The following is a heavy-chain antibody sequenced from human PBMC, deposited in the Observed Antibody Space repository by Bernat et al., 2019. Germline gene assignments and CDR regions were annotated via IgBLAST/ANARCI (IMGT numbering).Heavy chain of an antibody. D-gene: IGHD4-23*01. J-gene: IGHJ5*02. CDR3: ARGGGSRFRFDP. CDR1: GGSITSGSYY. Sequence: QVQLQESGPGLVKPSQTLSLTCTVSGGSITSGSYYWSWIRQPAGKGLEWIGRIYTTGSSNYNPSLKSRVTMSVDTSKNQFSLELSSVTAADTAVYYCARGGGSRFRFDPWGQGTLVTVSS. V-gene: IGHV4-61*02. CDR2: IYTTGSS.